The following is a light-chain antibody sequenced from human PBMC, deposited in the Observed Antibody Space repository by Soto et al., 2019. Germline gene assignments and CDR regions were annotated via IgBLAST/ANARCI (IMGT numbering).Light chain of an antibody. J-gene: IGKJ1*01. CDR2: DAS. CDR1: QSVSIW. CDR3: QQYNGYSTWT. V-gene: IGKV1-5*01. Sequence: DIHLTQSPSTLSASVGDRVTITCRASQSVSIWLAWYRQKPGKAPEVLVWDASSLQRGVPPRFSGSGSGTEFTLTISSLQPDDFATYYCQQYNGYSTWTFGQGTKVDIK.